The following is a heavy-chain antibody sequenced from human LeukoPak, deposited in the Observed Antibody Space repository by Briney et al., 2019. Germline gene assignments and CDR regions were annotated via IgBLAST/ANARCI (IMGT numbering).Heavy chain of an antibody. CDR2: ISGSGGST. CDR3: AKDDGDGYNYSTFDY. D-gene: IGHD5-24*01. Sequence: PGGSLRLSCAASGFTFSSYAMSWVRQAPGKGLEWVSAISGSGGSTYYADSVKGRFTISRDNPENTLYLQMNSLRAEDTAVYYCAKDDGDGYNYSTFDYWGQGTLVTVSS. CDR1: GFTFSSYA. J-gene: IGHJ4*02. V-gene: IGHV3-23*01.